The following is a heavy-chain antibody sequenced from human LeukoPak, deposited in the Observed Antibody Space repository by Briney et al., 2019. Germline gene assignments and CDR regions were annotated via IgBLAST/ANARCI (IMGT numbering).Heavy chain of an antibody. CDR2: IYYSGST. CDR1: GGSISSGDYY. D-gene: IGHD4-23*01. J-gene: IGHJ6*02. V-gene: IGHV4-30-4*01. CDR3: ARQRSLIGNSYYYGMGV. Sequence: RTSETLSLTCTVSGGSISSGDYYWSWIRQPPGKGLEWIGYIYYSGSTYYNPSLKSRVTISVDTSKSQFSLKLTSVTAADTAVYYCARQRSLIGNSYYYGMGVWGQGTTVTVSS.